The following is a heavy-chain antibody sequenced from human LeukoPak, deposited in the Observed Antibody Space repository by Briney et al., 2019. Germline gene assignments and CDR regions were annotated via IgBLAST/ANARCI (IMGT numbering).Heavy chain of an antibody. CDR3: ARARSGGWYMWFDP. Sequence: RPSETLSLTCTVSGGSISSYYWSWIRQPPGKGLEWIGYIYYSGSTNYNPSLKSRVTISVDTSKNQFSLKLSSVTAADTAVYYCARARSGGWYMWFDPWGQGTLVTVSS. D-gene: IGHD6-19*01. CDR2: IYYSGST. CDR1: GGSISSYY. J-gene: IGHJ5*02. V-gene: IGHV4-59*12.